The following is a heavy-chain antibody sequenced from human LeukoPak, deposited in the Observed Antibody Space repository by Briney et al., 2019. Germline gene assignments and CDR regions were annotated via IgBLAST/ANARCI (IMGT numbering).Heavy chain of an antibody. V-gene: IGHV4-30-4*01. J-gene: IGHJ4*02. CDR3: AREALGYCSSTSCSNFDY. CDR1: GGSISSGDYY. D-gene: IGHD2-2*01. CDR2: IYYSGST. Sequence: SETLSLTCTVSGGSISSGDYYWSWIRQPPGKGLEWIGYIYYSGSTYYNPSLKSRVTISVDTSKNQFSLKLGSVTAADTAVYYCAREALGYCSSTSCSNFDYWGQGTLVTVSS.